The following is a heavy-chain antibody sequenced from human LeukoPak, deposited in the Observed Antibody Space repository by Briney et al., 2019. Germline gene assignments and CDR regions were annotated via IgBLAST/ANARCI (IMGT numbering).Heavy chain of an antibody. CDR2: ISGSGGST. D-gene: IGHD3-10*01. CDR1: GFTFRSFW. V-gene: IGHV3-23*01. Sequence: GGSLRLSCTASGFTFRSFWMSGVRPAPGKGLEWVSAISGSGGSTYYADSVKGRFTISRDNSKNTLYLQMNSLRAEDTAVYYCAKDRSLWFGELYPIDYWGQGTLVTVSS. CDR3: AKDRSLWFGELYPIDY. J-gene: IGHJ4*02.